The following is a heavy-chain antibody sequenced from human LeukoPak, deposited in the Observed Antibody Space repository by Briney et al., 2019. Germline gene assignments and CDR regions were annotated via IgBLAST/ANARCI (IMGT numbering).Heavy chain of an antibody. J-gene: IGHJ4*02. CDR2: IWYDGSNK. CDR3: AKDLSYGRGGFDY. D-gene: IGHD5-18*01. V-gene: IGHV3-30*02. Sequence: GGSLRLSCAASGFTFSSYGMHWVRQAPGKGLEWVASIWYDGSNKYYADSVKGRFTISRDNSKNTLYLQMNSLRAEDTAVYYCAKDLSYGRGGFDYWGQGTLVTVSS. CDR1: GFTFSSYG.